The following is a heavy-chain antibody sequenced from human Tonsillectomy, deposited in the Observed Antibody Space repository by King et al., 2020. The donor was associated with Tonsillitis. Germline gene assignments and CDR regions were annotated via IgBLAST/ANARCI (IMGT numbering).Heavy chain of an antibody. CDR1: GFTFDDNG. V-gene: IGHV3-20*04. D-gene: IGHD6-19*01. CDR2: INWSGSST. J-gene: IGHJ4*02. Sequence: VQLVESGGGVVRPGGSLRLSCAASGFTFDDNGMSWVRQAPGKGLQWVSGINWSGSSTGYADSVKGRFTISRDNAKNSLYLQMNSLRAEDTALNYCARVGSKQWLVPDYFDYWGQGTLVTVSS. CDR3: ARVGSKQWLVPDYFDY.